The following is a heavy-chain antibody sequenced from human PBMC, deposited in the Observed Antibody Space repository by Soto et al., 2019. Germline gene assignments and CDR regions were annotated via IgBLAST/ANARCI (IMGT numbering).Heavy chain of an antibody. CDR3: ASSTTSCHGGVCSLDY. CDR1: GFSFSDRY. D-gene: IGHD2-2*01. Sequence: GGFLRLSCAASGFSFSDRYMDWVRQAPGKGLEWVGRIRTKLNRYSSDYAAAVAGRFTISREDSRNSLYLQMNSLRSEDTAVYYCASSTTSCHGGVCSLDYWGQGTMVTVSS. CDR2: IRTKLNRYSS. J-gene: IGHJ4*02. V-gene: IGHV3-72*01.